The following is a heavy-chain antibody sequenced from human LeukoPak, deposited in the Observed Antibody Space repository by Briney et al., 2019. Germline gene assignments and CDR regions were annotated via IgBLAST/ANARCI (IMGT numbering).Heavy chain of an antibody. V-gene: IGHV4-4*02. J-gene: IGHJ6*03. CDR3: ARLRYSNPIYYYMDV. CDR1: GGSISSSNW. CDR2: IYHSGST. D-gene: IGHD4-11*01. Sequence: SETLSLTYAVSGGSISSSNWWSWVRPPPGKGLEWIGEIYHSGSTNYNPSLKSRVTISVDKSKNQFSLNLSSVTAADTAVFYCARLRYSNPIYYYMDVWGKGTTVTVSS.